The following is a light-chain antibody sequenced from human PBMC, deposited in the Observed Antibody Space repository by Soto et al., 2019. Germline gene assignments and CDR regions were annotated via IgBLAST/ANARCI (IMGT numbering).Light chain of an antibody. CDR1: QSISSW. CDR3: QQLRMYPST. Sequence: DIQMTQSPSTLSASVGDRATITGRASQSISSWLAWYQQKPGKAPKLLIFDASTLKTGVPSRFSGSGSGTDFALTITSLQAEDFATYYCQQLRMYPSTFGGGTKVDI. CDR2: DAS. V-gene: IGKV1-5*01. J-gene: IGKJ4*01.